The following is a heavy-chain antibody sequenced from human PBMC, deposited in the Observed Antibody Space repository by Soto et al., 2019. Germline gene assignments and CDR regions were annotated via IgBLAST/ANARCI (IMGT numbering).Heavy chain of an antibody. D-gene: IGHD1-1*01. CDR1: GFMFSNHG. J-gene: IGHJ4*02. Sequence: HPGGSLRLSCAASGFMFSNHGMHWVRQAPGKGLEWVAVIWPDGNNRYYADSVKGRFTISRDNSKNTVYLQMNSLRAEDTAVYYCVRGDNWNDEASDYWGQGTLVTVSS. V-gene: IGHV3-33*01. CDR3: VRGDNWNDEASDY. CDR2: IWPDGNNR.